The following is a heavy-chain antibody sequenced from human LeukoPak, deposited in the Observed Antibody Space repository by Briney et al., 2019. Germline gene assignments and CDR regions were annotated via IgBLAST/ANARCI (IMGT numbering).Heavy chain of an antibody. CDR3: AKDRESYSSSGYWFDP. Sequence: ASVKVSCKTSGYTFTSYYMHWVRQAPGQGLEWMGMINPSGGTTSYAQTFQGRVTMTRDTSTSTVYMELSSLRSEDTAVYYCAKDRESYSSSGYWFDPWGQGTLVTVSS. J-gene: IGHJ5*02. CDR2: INPSGGTT. V-gene: IGHV1-46*01. CDR1: GYTFTSYY. D-gene: IGHD6-6*01.